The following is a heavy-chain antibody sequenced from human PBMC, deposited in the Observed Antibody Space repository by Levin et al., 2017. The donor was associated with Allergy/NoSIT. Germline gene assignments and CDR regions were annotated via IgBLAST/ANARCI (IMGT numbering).Heavy chain of an antibody. CDR3: ARSSGGYAHDAVDV. CDR1: GFTFSSYW. J-gene: IGHJ3*01. D-gene: IGHD6-19*01. CDR2: SNSDGSHT. Sequence: GESLKISCAASGFTFSSYWMHWVRQVPGKGLVWVSNSNSDGSHTNYADSVKGRLTISRDNAKNTLYLQMNSLRVEDTAVYYCARSSGGYAHDAVDVWGQGTMVTVSS. V-gene: IGHV3-74*01.